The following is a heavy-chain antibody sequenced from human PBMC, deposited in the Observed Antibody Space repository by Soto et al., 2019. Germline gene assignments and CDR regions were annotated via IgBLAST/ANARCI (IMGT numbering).Heavy chain of an antibody. D-gene: IGHD3-9*01. V-gene: IGHV3-30*18. CDR3: AKEGEMWYYDILTGLDY. CDR1: GFTFSSYG. CDR2: ISYDGSNK. J-gene: IGHJ4*02. Sequence: ESGGGVVQPERSLRLSCAASGFTFSSYGMHWVRQAPGKGLEWVAVISYDGSNKYYADSVKGRFTISRDNSKNTLYLQMNSLRAEDTAVYYCAKEGEMWYYDILTGLDYWGQGTLVTVSS.